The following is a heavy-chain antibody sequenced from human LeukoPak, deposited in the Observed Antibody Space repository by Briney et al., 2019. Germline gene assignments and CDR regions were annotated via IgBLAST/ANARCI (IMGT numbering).Heavy chain of an antibody. CDR1: GGTLSSYA. D-gene: IGHD3-22*01. CDR3: ATSPYITMIVVGPFDY. CDR2: IIPIFGTA. V-gene: IGHV1-69*05. J-gene: IGHJ4*02. Sequence: SVKVSCKASGGTLSSYAISWVRQAPGQGREWMGRIIPIFGTANYAQKFQGRVTITTDESTSTAYMELSSLRSEDTAVYYCATSPYITMIVVGPFDYWGQGTLVTVSS.